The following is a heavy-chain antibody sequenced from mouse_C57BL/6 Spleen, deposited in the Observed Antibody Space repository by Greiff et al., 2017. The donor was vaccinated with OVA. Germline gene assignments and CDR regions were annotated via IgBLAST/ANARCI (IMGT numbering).Heavy chain of an antibody. J-gene: IGHJ4*01. CDR1: GYTFTSYW. Sequence: VQLQQPGAELVKPGASVKLSCKASGYTFTSYWMQWVKQRPGQGLEWIGEIDPSDSYTNYNQKFKGKANLTVDTSSSTAYMQLSSLTSEDSAVYYCASRGSSGYYAMDYWGQGTSVTVSS. CDR2: IDPSDSYT. CDR3: ASRGSSGYYAMDY. V-gene: IGHV1-50*01. D-gene: IGHD3-2*02.